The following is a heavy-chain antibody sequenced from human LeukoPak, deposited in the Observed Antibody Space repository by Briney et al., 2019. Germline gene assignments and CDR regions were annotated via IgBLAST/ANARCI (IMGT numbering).Heavy chain of an antibody. J-gene: IGHJ4*02. CDR2: IIPIFGIA. D-gene: IGHD3-22*01. CDR1: GGTFSSYA. V-gene: IGHV1-69*04. CDR3: ARGGLYYYDSSGYFDY. Sequence: SVKVSCKASGGTFSSYAISWVRQAPGQGLEWMGRIIPIFGIANYAQKFQGRVTITADKSTSTAYMELSSLRSEDTAVYYCARGGLYYYDSSGYFDYWGQGTLVTVSS.